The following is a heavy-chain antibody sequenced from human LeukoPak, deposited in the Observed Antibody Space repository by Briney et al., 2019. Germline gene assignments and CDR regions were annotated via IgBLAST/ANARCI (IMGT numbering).Heavy chain of an antibody. CDR2: LHADGNEK. Sequence: AGGSLRLSCAASGFSLSGYWMSWVRQAPGKGLEWVARLHADGNEKNFVGSVQGRFTVSRDNAKNSLYLHMNSLRVEDTAVYYCARGGYSFDYLGQGTLVTVSS. D-gene: IGHD5-12*01. CDR3: ARGGYSFDY. J-gene: IGHJ4*02. CDR1: GFSLSGYW. V-gene: IGHV3-7*01.